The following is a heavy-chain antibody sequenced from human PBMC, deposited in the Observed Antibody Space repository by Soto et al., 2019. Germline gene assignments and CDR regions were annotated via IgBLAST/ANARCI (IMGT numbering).Heavy chain of an antibody. Sequence: SVKVSCKASGGTFNTYTFSWVRQAPGQGLEWMGSILPILGSLNYAQRFQGRLSITVDYSTTTAYMELSSLTSQDTAMYYCTRIPRYSFPTSDPLDNWGQGTLVTVSS. CDR3: TRIPRYSFPTSDPLDN. CDR2: ILPILGSL. D-gene: IGHD4-4*01. J-gene: IGHJ4*02. CDR1: GGTFNTYT. V-gene: IGHV1-69*08.